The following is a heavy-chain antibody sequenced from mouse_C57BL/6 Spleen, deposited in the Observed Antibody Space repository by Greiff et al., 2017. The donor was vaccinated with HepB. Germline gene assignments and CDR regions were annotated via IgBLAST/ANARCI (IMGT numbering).Heavy chain of an antibody. J-gene: IGHJ2*01. Sequence: EVKLQESGGGLVQPGGSLKLSCAASGFTFSDYYMYWVRQTPEKRLEWVAYISNGGGSTYYPDTVKGRFTIARDKAKNTLYLQMSRLKSEDTAMYYCARHYYGFDYWGQGTTLTVSS. CDR2: ISNGGGST. CDR1: GFTFSDYY. V-gene: IGHV5-12*01. D-gene: IGHD1-1*01. CDR3: ARHYYGFDY.